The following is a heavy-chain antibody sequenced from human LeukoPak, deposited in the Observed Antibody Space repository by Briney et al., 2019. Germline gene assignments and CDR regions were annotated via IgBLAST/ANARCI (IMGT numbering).Heavy chain of an antibody. CDR2: IIPIFGTA. CDR1: GGTFSSYA. V-gene: IGHV1-69*06. J-gene: IGHJ6*03. CDR3: ARDRTMVRGTYYYYYMDV. Sequence: EASVKVSCKASGGTFSSYAISWVRQAPGQGPEWMGGIIPIFGTANYAQKFQGRVTITADKSTSTAYMELSSLRSEDTAVYYCARDRTMVRGTYYYYYMDVWGKGTTVTISS. D-gene: IGHD3-10*01.